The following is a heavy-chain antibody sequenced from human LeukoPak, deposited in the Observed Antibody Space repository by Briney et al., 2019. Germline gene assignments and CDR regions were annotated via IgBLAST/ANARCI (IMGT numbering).Heavy chain of an antibody. CDR3: ASGRYYDSSGYYYVNY. CDR2: ISSSSSYI. V-gene: IGHV3-21*01. Sequence: PGGSLRLSCAASGFTFSSYSMNWVRQAPGKGLEWVSSISSSSSYIYYAGSVKGRFTISRDNAKNSLYLQMNSLRAEDTAAYYCASGRYYDSSGYYYVNYWGQGTLVTVSS. J-gene: IGHJ4*02. D-gene: IGHD3-22*01. CDR1: GFTFSSYS.